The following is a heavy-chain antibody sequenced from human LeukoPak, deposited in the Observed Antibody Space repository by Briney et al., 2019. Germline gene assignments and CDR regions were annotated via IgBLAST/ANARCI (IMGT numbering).Heavy chain of an antibody. Sequence: PSETLSLTCAVYGGSFSGYYWSWVRQAPGKGLEWVSGISGSGDKTFYADSVKGRFTISRDNSKNMLYLQVTSLRADDTAVYYCAADGFSDGWYYFDYWGRGTLVTVSS. CDR3: AADGFSDGWYYFDY. J-gene: IGHJ4*02. CDR2: ISGSGDKT. CDR1: GGSFSGYY. V-gene: IGHV3-23*01. D-gene: IGHD6-19*01.